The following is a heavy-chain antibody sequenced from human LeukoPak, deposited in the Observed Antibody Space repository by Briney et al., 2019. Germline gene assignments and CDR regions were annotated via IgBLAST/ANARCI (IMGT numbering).Heavy chain of an antibody. V-gene: IGHV3-23*01. CDR3: ARGYTDGWLIGY. J-gene: IGHJ4*02. Sequence: PGRSRRLSCAAYGSTFSTYGMRWVRQAPGKGREWVSAISGSGGSTYDADSVKGRFTISRDNSKNTLYLQMNSLGADDTAVYYCARGYTDGWLIGYWGQGTLVTVSS. CDR1: GSTFSTYG. D-gene: IGHD6-19*01. CDR2: ISGSGGST.